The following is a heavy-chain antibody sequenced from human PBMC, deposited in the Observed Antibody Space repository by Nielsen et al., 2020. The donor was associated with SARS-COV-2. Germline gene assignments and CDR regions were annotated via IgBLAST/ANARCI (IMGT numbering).Heavy chain of an antibody. V-gene: IGHV3-53*04. CDR2: IYSGGST. CDR3: AKHYYPYGMDV. J-gene: IGHJ6*02. Sequence: GVLKISCAASEFTVSSTYMSWVRQAPGKGLEWVSIIYSGGSTYYADSVKGRFTISRSKNTLHLQMNSLRSEDTAVYYCAKHYYPYGMDVWGQGTTVTVSS. CDR1: EFTVSSTY. D-gene: IGHD3-10*01.